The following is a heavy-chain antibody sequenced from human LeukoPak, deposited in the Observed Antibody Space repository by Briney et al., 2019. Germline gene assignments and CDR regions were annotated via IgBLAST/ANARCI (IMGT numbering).Heavy chain of an antibody. D-gene: IGHD2-8*01. J-gene: IGHJ5*02. CDR3: ARGGVYNWFDP. CDR2: MNPNSGNT. V-gene: IGHV1-8*03. Sequence: ASVEVSCKASGYTFTSYDINWVRQATGQGLEWMGWMNPNSGNTGYAQKFQGRVTITRNTSISTAHMELSSLRSEDTAVYYCARGGVYNWFDPWGQGTLVTVSS. CDR1: GYTFTSYD.